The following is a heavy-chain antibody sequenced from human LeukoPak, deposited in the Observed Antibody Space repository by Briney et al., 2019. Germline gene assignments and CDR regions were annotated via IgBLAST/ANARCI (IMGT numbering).Heavy chain of an antibody. CDR3: TRVSLVAASVFFDY. D-gene: IGHD2-15*01. CDR2: IRSKAYGGTT. Sequence: GGSLRLSCTASGFTSGDYAMSWVRQAPGKGLEWVSFIRSKAYGGTTEYAASVKGRFTISRDDSKSIAYLQMNSLKTEDTAVYYCTRVSLVAASVFFDYWGQGTLVTVSS. V-gene: IGHV3-49*04. CDR1: GFTSGDYA. J-gene: IGHJ4*02.